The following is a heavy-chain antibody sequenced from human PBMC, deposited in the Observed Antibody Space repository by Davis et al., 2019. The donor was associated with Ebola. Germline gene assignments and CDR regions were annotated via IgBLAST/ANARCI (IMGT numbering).Heavy chain of an antibody. D-gene: IGHD4-17*01. CDR1: GDSMTSYY. CDR2: VYYSGST. V-gene: IGHV4-59*01. CDR3: ARGVYGAFFDS. Sequence: PSETLSLTCTVSGDSMTSYYWSWIRQAPGKGLEWVGHVYYSGSTNYNPSLKSRVSISVDTSKNQFSLKLRSVTAADTAVYYCARGVYGAFFDSWGQGALVTVSS. J-gene: IGHJ4*02.